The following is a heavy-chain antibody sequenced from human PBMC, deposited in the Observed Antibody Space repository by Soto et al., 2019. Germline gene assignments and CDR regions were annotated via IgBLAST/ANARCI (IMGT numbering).Heavy chain of an antibody. CDR3: ARPALNYYYYGMDV. CDR1: GGSSSSGDYY. Sequence: SETLSLTCTVSGGSSSSGDYYWSWIRQPPGKGLEWIGYIYYSGSTYYNPSLKSRVTISVDTSKNQFSLKLSSVTAADTAVYYCARPALNYYYYGMDVWGQGTTVTVSS. CDR2: IYYSGST. J-gene: IGHJ6*02. V-gene: IGHV4-30-4*01.